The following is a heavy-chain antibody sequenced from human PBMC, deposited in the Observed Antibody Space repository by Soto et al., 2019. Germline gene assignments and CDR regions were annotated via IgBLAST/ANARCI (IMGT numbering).Heavy chain of an antibody. CDR1: GFSLITSGVG. CDR2: IYWNDDK. D-gene: IGHD3-22*01. J-gene: IGHJ4*02. Sequence: SGPTVVHPRQTLTLTCTFSGFSLITSGVGVGWVRQPPGKSLEWLALIYWNDDKRYSPSLKSRLTITKDTSKNQVVLTMTNMDPVDTATYYCAHRRSYYDSSGYYRPFDYWGQGTLVTVSS. CDR3: AHRRSYYDSSGYYRPFDY. V-gene: IGHV2-5*01.